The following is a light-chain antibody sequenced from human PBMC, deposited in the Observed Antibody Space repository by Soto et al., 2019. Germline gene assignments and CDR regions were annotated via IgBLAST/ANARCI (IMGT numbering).Light chain of an antibody. CDR3: SSYTSSSTEV. V-gene: IGLV2-14*01. J-gene: IGLJ2*01. Sequence: QSALTQPASVSGSPGQSITISCTGTSSDVGGYNYVSWYQQHPGKAPKLMIYEVSNRPSGVSNRFSGSKSGNTASLTISGLQAEDEAVYYCSSYTSSSTEVFGGGTQLTVL. CDR1: SSDVGGYNY. CDR2: EVS.